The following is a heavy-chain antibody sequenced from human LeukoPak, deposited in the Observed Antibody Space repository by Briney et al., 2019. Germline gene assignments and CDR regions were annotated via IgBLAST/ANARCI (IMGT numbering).Heavy chain of an antibody. J-gene: IGHJ4*02. Sequence: LGSLCVTCTVPGGSTSSGSSCWGWVRLPPGNGLEWLGCIFFSGRTSFHPSLKGGVPISVAMSRKRFSRKLSAVTPGEPPGYYCASLSSALDYWGQGTLVTAPS. D-gene: IGHD6-6*01. CDR1: GGSTSSGSSC. CDR3: ASLSSALDY. CDR2: IFFSGRT. V-gene: IGHV4-39*07.